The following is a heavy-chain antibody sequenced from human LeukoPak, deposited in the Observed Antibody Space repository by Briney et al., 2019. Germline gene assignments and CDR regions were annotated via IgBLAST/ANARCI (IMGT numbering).Heavy chain of an antibody. D-gene: IGHD2-2*01. Sequence: PSQTLSLTCTVSGGSISSGSYYWSWIRQPAGKGLEWIGRIYTSGSTNHNPSLKSRVTISVDTSKNQFSLKLSSVTAADTALYYCGRDSLLPSAMGYYYMDVWGKGTTVTVSS. CDR2: IYTSGST. J-gene: IGHJ6*03. CDR1: GGSISSGSYY. V-gene: IGHV4-61*02. CDR3: GRDSLLPSAMGYYYMDV.